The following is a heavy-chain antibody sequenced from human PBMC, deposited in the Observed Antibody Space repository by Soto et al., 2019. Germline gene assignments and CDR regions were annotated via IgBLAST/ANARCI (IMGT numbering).Heavy chain of an antibody. J-gene: IGHJ4*02. CDR3: AREASCISIFGVVRRTFYD. CDR2: IYYSGST. Sequence: SETLSLTCTVSGGSISSGGYYWSWIRQHPGKGLEWIGYIYYSGSTYYNPSLKSRVTISVDTSKNQFSLKLSSVTAADTAVYYCAREASCISIFGVVRRTFYDCGQGTLVTGSS. CDR1: GGSISSGGYY. D-gene: IGHD3-3*01. V-gene: IGHV4-31*03.